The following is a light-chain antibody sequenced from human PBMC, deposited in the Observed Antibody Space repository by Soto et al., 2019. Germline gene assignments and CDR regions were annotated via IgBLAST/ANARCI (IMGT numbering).Light chain of an antibody. CDR2: GAS. CDR1: QSLRSN. J-gene: IGKJ1*01. CDR3: QQYNNWPRT. Sequence: EVVTTQSPATLSASPGEIATISCRASQSLRSNLAWYQQKPGQAPRLLIFGASTRATGIPARFSGGGSGTDFTLTISSLQSEDFAVYYCQQYNNWPRTFGQGTKVDIK. V-gene: IGKV3-15*01.